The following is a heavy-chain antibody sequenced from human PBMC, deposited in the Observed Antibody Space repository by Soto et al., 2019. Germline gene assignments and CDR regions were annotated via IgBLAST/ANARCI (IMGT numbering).Heavy chain of an antibody. CDR2: ISYDGSNK. V-gene: IGHV3-30*18. Sequence: GGSLRLSCAASGFTFSSYGMHWVRQAPGKGLEWVAVISYDGSNKYYADSVKGRFTISRDNSKNTLYLQMNSLRAEDTAVYYCAKISPPTLLPEIDYWGQGTLVTVSS. J-gene: IGHJ4*02. CDR3: AKISPPTLLPEIDY. D-gene: IGHD1-26*01. CDR1: GFTFSSYG.